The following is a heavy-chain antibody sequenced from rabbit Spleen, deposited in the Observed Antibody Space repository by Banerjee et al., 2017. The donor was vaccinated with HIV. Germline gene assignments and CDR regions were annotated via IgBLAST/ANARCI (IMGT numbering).Heavy chain of an antibody. J-gene: IGHJ6*01. CDR2: IEPIFGTT. Sequence: QEQLEESGGDLVKPGASLTLTCTASGVSFSTNYYMCWVRQAPGKGLEWIGLIEPIFGTTYYANWVNGRFTISSHNAQNTLYLQLSSLTAADTATYFCARDTSSSFSSYGMDLWGQGTLVTVS. V-gene: IGHV1S43*01. CDR1: GVSFSTNYY. D-gene: IGHD1-1*01. CDR3: ARDTSSSFSSYGMDL.